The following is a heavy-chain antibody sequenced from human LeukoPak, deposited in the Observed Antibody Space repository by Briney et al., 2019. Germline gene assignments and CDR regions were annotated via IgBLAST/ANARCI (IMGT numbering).Heavy chain of an antibody. CDR2: IRYDGSNK. Sequence: GGSLRLSCAASGFTFSSYGMHWVRQAPGKGLEWVAFIRYDGSNKYYADSVKGRFTISRDNSKNTLYLQMSSLRAEDTAVYYCARSDTMVRANGLGGGWFDPWGQGTLVTVSS. V-gene: IGHV3-30*02. CDR3: ARSDTMVRANGLGGGWFDP. CDR1: GFTFSSYG. D-gene: IGHD3-10*01. J-gene: IGHJ5*02.